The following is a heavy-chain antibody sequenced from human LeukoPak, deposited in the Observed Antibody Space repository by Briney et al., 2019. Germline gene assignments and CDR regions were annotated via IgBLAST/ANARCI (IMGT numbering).Heavy chain of an antibody. J-gene: IGHJ6*02. V-gene: IGHV3-21*01. Sequence: GGSLRLSCAASGFTFSRQWMNWVRQAPGKGLEWVSSISGSSVYIYYADSVKGRFTISRDNAKNSLHLQMNSLRAEDTAVYYCARIGYYYYYGMDVWGQGTTVTVSS. CDR2: ISGSSVYI. CDR1: GFTFSRQW. CDR3: ARIGYYYYYGMDV.